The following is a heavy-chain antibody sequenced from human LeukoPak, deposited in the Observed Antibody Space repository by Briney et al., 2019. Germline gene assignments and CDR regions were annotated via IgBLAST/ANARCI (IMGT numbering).Heavy chain of an antibody. CDR3: VTRPDGRGTGPTENSPFDI. CDR2: IYISGST. J-gene: IGHJ3*02. V-gene: IGHV4-4*07. D-gene: IGHD1-1*01. CDR1: GGSISSYS. Sequence: PSETLSLTCTVSGGSISSYSWAWIRQPAGKGLEWIGRIYISGSTNSNPSLRGRVTMSLDTSKNQLFLRLRSVTAADTAVYYCVTRPDGRGTGPTENSPFDIWGQGTVVTVSS.